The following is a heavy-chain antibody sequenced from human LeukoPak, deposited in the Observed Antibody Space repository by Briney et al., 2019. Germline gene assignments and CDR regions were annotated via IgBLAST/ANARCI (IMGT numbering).Heavy chain of an antibody. Sequence: SETLSLTCTVSGGSISSYYWSWIRQPPGKGLEWIGYIYYSGSTNYNPSLKSRVTISVDTSKNQFSLKLSSVTAADTAVYYCARETVGYCSSTSCLKDYYYMDVWGKGTTVTVSS. CDR1: GGSISSYY. J-gene: IGHJ6*03. CDR2: IYYSGST. D-gene: IGHD2-2*01. V-gene: IGHV4-59*12. CDR3: ARETVGYCSSTSCLKDYYYMDV.